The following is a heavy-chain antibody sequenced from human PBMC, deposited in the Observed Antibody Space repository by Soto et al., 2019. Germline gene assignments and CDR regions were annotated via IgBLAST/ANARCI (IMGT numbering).Heavy chain of an antibody. Sequence: GGSLRLSCAASGFTFSNYAMTWVRQAPGKGLEWVSTISSSGDYTYSADSVKGRFTISRDNSQNTLYLQMNSLRAEDTAVYYCAKDLYSSSPGYYYSGRAVGGKGT. CDR3: AKDLYSSSPGYYYSGRAV. CDR2: ISSSGDYT. J-gene: IGHJ6*04. D-gene: IGHD6-6*01. V-gene: IGHV3-23*01. CDR1: GFTFSNYA.